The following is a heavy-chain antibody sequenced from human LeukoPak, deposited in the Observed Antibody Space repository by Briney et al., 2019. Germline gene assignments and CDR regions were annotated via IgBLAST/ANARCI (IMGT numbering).Heavy chain of an antibody. CDR2: MYYSGST. Sequence: SETLSLTFTVSGGAISSYYGSWMRQPPGKGLEWIGYMYYSGSTNYNPSLKSRVTISVDTSKNQFSLKLSSVTAADTAVYYCARDAGIQLWLHVFDYWGQGTLVTVSS. CDR1: GGAISSYY. D-gene: IGHD5-18*01. CDR3: ARDAGIQLWLHVFDY. J-gene: IGHJ4*02. V-gene: IGHV4-59*01.